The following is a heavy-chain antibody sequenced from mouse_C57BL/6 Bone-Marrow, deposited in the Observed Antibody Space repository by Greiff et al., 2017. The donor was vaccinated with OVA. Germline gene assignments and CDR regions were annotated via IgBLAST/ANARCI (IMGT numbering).Heavy chain of an antibody. CDR1: GFNIKDDY. Sequence: VQLQQSGAELVRPGASVKLSCTASGFNIKDDYMHWVKQRPEQGLEWIGWIDPENGDTEYASKFQGKATITADTSSNTAYLQLSSLTSEDTAVDYCTNWVPYYAMDYWGQGTSVTVSS. CDR2: IDPENGDT. V-gene: IGHV14-4*01. D-gene: IGHD4-1*01. CDR3: TNWVPYYAMDY. J-gene: IGHJ4*01.